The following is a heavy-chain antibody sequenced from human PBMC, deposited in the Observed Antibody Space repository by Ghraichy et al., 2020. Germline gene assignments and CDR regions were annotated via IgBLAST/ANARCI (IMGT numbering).Heavy chain of an antibody. D-gene: IGHD1-26*01. V-gene: IGHV4-4*07. Sequence: SETLSLTCTVSGGSISSYYWSWIRQPAGKGLEWIGRMFISGTTDYNPSLKSRVTMSVDTSKNQFSLRLSSVTAADTAIYYCARDGGIVGASKPSAFDIWGQGTMVSVSS. CDR3: ARDGGIVGASKPSAFDI. CDR1: GGSISSYY. J-gene: IGHJ3*02. CDR2: MFISGTT.